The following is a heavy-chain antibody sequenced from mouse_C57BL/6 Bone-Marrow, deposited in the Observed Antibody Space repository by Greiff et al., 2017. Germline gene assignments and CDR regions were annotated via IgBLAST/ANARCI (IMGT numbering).Heavy chain of an antibody. CDR2: INYDGSST. J-gene: IGHJ1*03. CDR3: ARDQRYYGSSYWYFDV. Sequence: EVMLVESEGGLVQPGSSMKLSCTASGFTFSDYYMAWVRQVPEKGLEWVANINYDGSSTYYLDSLKSRFIISRDNAKNILYLQMSSLKSEDTATYYCARDQRYYGSSYWYFDVWGTGTTVTVSS. D-gene: IGHD1-1*01. V-gene: IGHV5-16*01. CDR1: GFTFSDYY.